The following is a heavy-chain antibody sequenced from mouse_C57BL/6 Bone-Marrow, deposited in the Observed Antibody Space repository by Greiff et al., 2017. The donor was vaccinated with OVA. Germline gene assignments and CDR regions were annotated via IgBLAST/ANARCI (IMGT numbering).Heavy chain of an antibody. J-gene: IGHJ2*01. CDR1: GFNIKDYY. CDR2: IDPEDGDT. CDR3: TTLYYYGSSYGY. Sequence: VQLQQSGAELVRPGASVKLSCTASGFNIKDYYMHWVKQRPEQGLEWIGRIDPEDGDTEYAPKFQGKATMTAYTSSNTAYLQLSSLTSEDTAVYYCTTLYYYGSSYGYWGQGTTLTVSS. D-gene: IGHD1-1*01. V-gene: IGHV14-1*01.